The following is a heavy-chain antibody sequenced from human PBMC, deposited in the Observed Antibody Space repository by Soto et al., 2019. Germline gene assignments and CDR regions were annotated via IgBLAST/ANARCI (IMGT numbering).Heavy chain of an antibody. V-gene: IGHV3-74*01. CDR2: IYNAGSST. J-gene: IGHJ4*02. Sequence: GGSLRLSCSASGFTLNMYIIYWVLLAPGKVLVWVSRIYNAGSSTNYADSVKGRFTISRDNAKNTLYLQMNSLRAEDTAVYYCAREFGGEFDYWGQGILVTVSS. CDR3: AREFGGEFDY. D-gene: IGHD3-10*01. CDR1: GFTLNMYI.